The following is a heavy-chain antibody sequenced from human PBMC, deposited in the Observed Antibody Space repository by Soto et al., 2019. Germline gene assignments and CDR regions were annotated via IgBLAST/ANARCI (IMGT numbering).Heavy chain of an antibody. CDR2: IYYSGST. CDR3: ARDRAELRVAAGEGPEEVYYYYYGMDV. D-gene: IGHD6-13*01. CDR1: GGSISSYY. J-gene: IGHJ6*02. V-gene: IGHV4-59*01. Sequence: QVQLQESGPGLVKPSETLSLTCTVSGGSISSYYWSWIRQPPGKGLEWIGYIYYSGSTNYNPSLRSRVTISVDTSKNQFSLKLSSVTAADTAVYYCARDRAELRVAAGEGPEEVYYYYYGMDVWGQGTTVTVSS.